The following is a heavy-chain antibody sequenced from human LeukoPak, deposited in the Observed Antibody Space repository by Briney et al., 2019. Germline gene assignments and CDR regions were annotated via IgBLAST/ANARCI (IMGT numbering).Heavy chain of an antibody. V-gene: IGHV1-18*01. CDR2: ISAYNGNT. J-gene: IGHJ2*01. CDR1: GYTFTSYG. CDR3: ARDREGDFSYWYFDL. D-gene: IGHD4-11*01. Sequence: ASVKVSCKASGYTFTSYGISWVRQAPGQGLEWMGWISAYNGNTNYAQKLQGRVTMTTDTSTSTAYMGLRSLRSDDTAVYYCARDREGDFSYWYFDLWGRGTLVTVSS.